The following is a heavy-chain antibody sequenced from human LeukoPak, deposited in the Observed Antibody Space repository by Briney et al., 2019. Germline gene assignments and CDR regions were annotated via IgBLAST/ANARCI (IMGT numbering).Heavy chain of an antibody. J-gene: IGHJ4*02. V-gene: IGHV1-24*01. CDR1: GYTFTGYY. CDR2: FDPEDGET. CDR3: ATGIPPSSWYSY. D-gene: IGHD6-13*01. Sequence: ASVKVSCKASGYTFTGYYMHWVRQAPGKGLEWMGGFDPEDGETIYAQKFQGRVTMTEDTSTDTAYMELSSLRSEDTAVYYCATGIPPSSWYSYWGREPWSPSPQ.